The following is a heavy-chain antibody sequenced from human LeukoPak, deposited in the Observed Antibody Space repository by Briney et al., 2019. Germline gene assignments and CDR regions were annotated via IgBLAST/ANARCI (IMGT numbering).Heavy chain of an antibody. CDR1: GDSISSYY. J-gene: IGHJ4*02. CDR3: ATNPYGDYVGY. Sequence: SETLSLTCTVSGDSISSYYWSWIRQPAGKGLEWIGRIFTSGNTNYNPSLKSRVTMSVDTSKNQFPLKLSSVTAADTAVYYCATNPYGDYVGYWGQGTLVTVSS. V-gene: IGHV4-4*07. D-gene: IGHD4-17*01. CDR2: IFTSGNT.